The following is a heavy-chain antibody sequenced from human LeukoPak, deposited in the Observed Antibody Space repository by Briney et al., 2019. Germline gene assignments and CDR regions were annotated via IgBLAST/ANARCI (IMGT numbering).Heavy chain of an antibody. D-gene: IGHD3-3*01. CDR3: ARVPAPWYDFWSGYPGVDY. CDR1: GYTFTGYG. V-gene: IGHV1-18*01. J-gene: IGHJ4*02. Sequence: ASVKVSCKASGYTFTGYGISWVRQAPGQGLEWMGWISAYNGNTNYAQKLQGRVTMTTDTSTSTAYMELRSLRSDDTAVYYCARVPAPWYDFWSGYPGVDYWGQGTLVTVSS. CDR2: ISAYNGNT.